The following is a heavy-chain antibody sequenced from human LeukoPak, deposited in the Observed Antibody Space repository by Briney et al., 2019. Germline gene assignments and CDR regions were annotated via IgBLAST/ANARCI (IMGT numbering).Heavy chain of an antibody. CDR1: GYTFISYD. CDR2: MNPNSGNT. CDR3: ASAALVNTNWYYFDY. D-gene: IGHD1-1*01. Sequence: ASVKVSCKASGYTFISYDINWVRQATGQGLEWMGWMNPNSGNTGCAQKFQGRVTMTRNTSISTAYMELSSLRSEDTAVYYCASAALVNTNWYYFDYWGQGTLVTVSS. J-gene: IGHJ4*02. V-gene: IGHV1-8*01.